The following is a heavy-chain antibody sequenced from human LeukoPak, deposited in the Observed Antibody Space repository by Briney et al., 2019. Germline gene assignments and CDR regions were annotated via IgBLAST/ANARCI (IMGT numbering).Heavy chain of an antibody. D-gene: IGHD6-13*01. CDR3: ARGYPQLVLSWFDP. V-gene: IGHV4-34*01. J-gene: IGHJ5*02. Sequence: SETLSLTCAVYGGSFSGYYWSWIRQPPGKGLEWIGEINHSGSTNYNPPLKSRVTISVDTSKNQFSLKLSSVTAADTAVYYCARGYPQLVLSWFDPWGQGTLVTVSS. CDR2: INHSGST. CDR1: GGSFSGYY.